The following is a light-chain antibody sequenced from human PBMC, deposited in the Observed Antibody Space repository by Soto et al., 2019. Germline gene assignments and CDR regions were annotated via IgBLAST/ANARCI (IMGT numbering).Light chain of an antibody. Sequence: QSALTQPPSASGSPGQSVTISCSGTGGDIGRYDFVSWYQQYPGKAPKLVIYEGTKRPSGVSHRLSGSKSGNTASLTISGLQAEDEGDYYCCSYTSTTVIFGGGTKLTVL. CDR1: GGDIGRYDF. CDR3: CSYTSTTVI. V-gene: IGLV2-23*01. J-gene: IGLJ2*01. CDR2: EGT.